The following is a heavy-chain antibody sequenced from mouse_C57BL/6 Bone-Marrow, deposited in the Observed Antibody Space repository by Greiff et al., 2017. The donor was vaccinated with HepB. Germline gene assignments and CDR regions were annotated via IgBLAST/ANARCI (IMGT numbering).Heavy chain of an antibody. CDR1: GYSFTGYY. V-gene: IGHV1-42*01. Sequence: VQLKQSGPELVKPGASVKISCKASGYSFTGYYMNWVKQSPEKSLEWIGEINPSTGGTTYNQKFKAKATLTVDKSSSTAYMQLKSLTSEDSAVYYCARRLTGTPYAMDYWGQGTSVTVSS. J-gene: IGHJ4*01. CDR2: INPSTGGT. CDR3: ARRLTGTPYAMDY. D-gene: IGHD4-1*01.